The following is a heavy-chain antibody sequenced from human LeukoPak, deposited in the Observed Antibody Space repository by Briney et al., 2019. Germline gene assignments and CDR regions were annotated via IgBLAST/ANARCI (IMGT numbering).Heavy chain of an antibody. J-gene: IGHJ4*02. CDR3: ARVPNSGSYYGAFDY. CDR1: GGSISSSYYY. V-gene: IGHV4-39*07. Sequence: PSETLSLTCTVSGGSISSSYYYWGWIRQPPGKGLEWIGSIYYSGSTYYNPSLKSRVTISVDTSKDQFSLQLSSVTAADTAIYYCARVPNSGSYYGAFDYWGQGTLVTVSS. CDR2: IYYSGST. D-gene: IGHD1-26*01.